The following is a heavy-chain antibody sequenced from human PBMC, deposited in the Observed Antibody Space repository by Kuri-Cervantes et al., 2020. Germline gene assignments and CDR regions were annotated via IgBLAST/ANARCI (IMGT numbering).Heavy chain of an antibody. Sequence: ESLKISCTVSGGSISSYYWSWIRQPPGKGLEWIGYIYYRGSTNYNPSLKSRVTISVDTSKNQFSLKLSSVTAADTAVYYCARVPPAGMDYWGQGTLVTVSS. V-gene: IGHV4-59*13. J-gene: IGHJ4*02. D-gene: IGHD2-2*01. CDR2: IYYRGST. CDR1: GGSISSYY. CDR3: ARVPPAGMDY.